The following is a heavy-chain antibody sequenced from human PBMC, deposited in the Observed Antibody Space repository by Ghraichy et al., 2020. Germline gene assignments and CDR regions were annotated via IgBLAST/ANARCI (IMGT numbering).Heavy chain of an antibody. V-gene: IGHV4-31*03. CDR3: ARERREQQLDY. CDR1: GGSISGGPYY. J-gene: IGHJ4*02. CDR2: IYFSGST. D-gene: IGHD6-13*01. Sequence: SETLSLTCTVSGGSISGGPYYWSWIRQHPRKGLEWIGYIYFSGSTHYNPSLRSRITMSVDRSKNQIALKLSSVTAADTAVYYCARERREQQLDYWGQGTLVTVSS.